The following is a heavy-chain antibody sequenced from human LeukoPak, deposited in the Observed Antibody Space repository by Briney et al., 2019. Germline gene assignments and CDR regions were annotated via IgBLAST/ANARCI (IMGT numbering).Heavy chain of an antibody. Sequence: PGGSLRLSCAASGFTFSSYAMNWVRQAPGKGLEWVSGTGSTGVSTFYADSVKGRFTISRDNSKNTLYLQMNSLRAEDTAVYYCAKETPYDYWGQGTLVTVSS. J-gene: IGHJ4*02. V-gene: IGHV3-23*01. CDR3: AKETPYDY. CDR2: TGSTGVST. CDR1: GFTFSSYA.